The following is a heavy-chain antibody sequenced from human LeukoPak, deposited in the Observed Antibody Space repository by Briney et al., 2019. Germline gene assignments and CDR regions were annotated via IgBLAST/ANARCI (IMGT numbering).Heavy chain of an antibody. J-gene: IGHJ4*02. D-gene: IGHD1-1*01. CDR3: ARHLSGTTMAHYFDH. CDR1: GASISSGRNY. CDR2: IYSSGNT. Sequence: SETLSLTCTVSGASISSGRNYWGWIRQSPGKGLEWIASIYSSGNTYYNPSLQSRVSVSVDASKNQFSVRLSSLTAADTAVYYCARHLSGTTMAHYFDHWGQGTVVTVSS. V-gene: IGHV4-39*01.